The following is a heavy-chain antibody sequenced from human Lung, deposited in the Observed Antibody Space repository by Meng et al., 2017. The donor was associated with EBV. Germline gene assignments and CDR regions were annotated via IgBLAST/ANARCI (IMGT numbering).Heavy chain of an antibody. CDR2: TYYRAKCYN. Sequence: QVQLYQSGRGQLKPSQTLSLVGTASVDSAPSSSAACTWIRHASSGGLKWLGRTYYRAKCYNDYAVFVKLRITINPYTSKNQFSLQLNSVTPEDTAVYNCARAATSVFDLWGRGTLVTVSS. CDR3: ARAATSVFDL. CDR1: VDSAPSSSAA. J-gene: IGHJ2*01. V-gene: IGHV6-1*01.